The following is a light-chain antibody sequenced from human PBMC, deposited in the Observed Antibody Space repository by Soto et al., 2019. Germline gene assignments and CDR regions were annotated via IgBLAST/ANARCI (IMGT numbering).Light chain of an antibody. Sequence: EIVLTQSPATLSLSPGERATISCRASEFVTSTYLAWYQQKSGQAPRLLIYGGSNRATGIPDRFRGSGSGTDFTLTISRLEPEDFAVYYCQQYFSSRTFGQGTKVEIK. CDR1: EFVTSTY. V-gene: IGKV3-20*01. CDR2: GGS. J-gene: IGKJ1*01. CDR3: QQYFSSRT.